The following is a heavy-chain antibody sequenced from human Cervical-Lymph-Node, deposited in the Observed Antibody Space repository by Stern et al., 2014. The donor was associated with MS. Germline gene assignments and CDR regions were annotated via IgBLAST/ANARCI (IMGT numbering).Heavy chain of an antibody. CDR3: ARVSNSGYYADH. D-gene: IGHD3-22*01. CDR1: GNTFNNNA. Sequence: QVQLVESGSELKKPGASVKVSCKASGNTFNNNAVTWVRQAPGQGLEWMGWINTETGNPTYAQGFAGRLVFSLDTSVSTAYLQITSLKADDTAVYYCARVSNSGYYADHWGQGTLVTVSS. CDR2: INTETGNP. J-gene: IGHJ4*02. V-gene: IGHV7-4-1*02.